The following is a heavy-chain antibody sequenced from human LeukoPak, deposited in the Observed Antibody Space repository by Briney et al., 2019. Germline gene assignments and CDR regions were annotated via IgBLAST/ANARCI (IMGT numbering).Heavy chain of an antibody. CDR2: IWYDGSNK. Sequence: PGGSLRLSRAASGFIFSTYGMHWVRQAPGKGLEWVAVIWYDGSNKNYADSVKGRFTISRDNSKNTLYLQMNSLRAEDTAAYYCATNSYTGSSKNTFNFWGQGTLVTVSS. V-gene: IGHV3-33*01. D-gene: IGHD3-16*01. J-gene: IGHJ4*02. CDR3: ATNSYTGSSKNTFNF. CDR1: GFIFSTYG.